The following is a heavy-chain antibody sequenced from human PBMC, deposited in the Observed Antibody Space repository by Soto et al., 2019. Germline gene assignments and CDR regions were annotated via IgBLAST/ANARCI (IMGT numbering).Heavy chain of an antibody. CDR3: ARDRSDPALYYYYYYMDV. V-gene: IGHV3-48*01. D-gene: IGHD1-26*01. CDR2: ISSSSSTI. CDR1: GFTFSSYS. Sequence: GGSLRLSCAASGFTFSSYSMNWVRQAPGKGLEWVSYISSSSSTIYYADSVKGRFTISRDNAKNSLYLQMNSLRAEDTAVYYCARDRSDPALYYYYYYMDVWGKGTTVTVSS. J-gene: IGHJ6*03.